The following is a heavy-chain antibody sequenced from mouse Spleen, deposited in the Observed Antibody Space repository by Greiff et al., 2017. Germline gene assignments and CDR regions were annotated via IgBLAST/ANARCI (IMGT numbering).Heavy chain of an antibody. J-gene: IGHJ2*01. CDR3: ARSLGNYFDY. Sequence: VQLQQPGAELVMPGASVKMSCKASGYTFTDYWMHWVKQRPGQGLEWIGAIDTSDSYTSYNQKFKGKATLTVDESSSTAYMQLSSLTSEDSAVYYCARSLGNYFDYWGQGTTLTVSS. V-gene: IGHV1-69*01. CDR1: GYTFTDYW. CDR2: IDTSDSYT.